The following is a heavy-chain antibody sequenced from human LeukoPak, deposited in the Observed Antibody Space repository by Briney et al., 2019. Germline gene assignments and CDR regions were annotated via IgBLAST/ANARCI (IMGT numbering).Heavy chain of an antibody. V-gene: IGHV4-59*01. Sequence: SETLSLTCTVSGGSINYYYWSWIRQSPGKGLEWIGYVYYNGSAKYNPSLKSRVTISVDMSKNQFSLKVSSVTAADTAIYYCARKGGHFDYWGQGTLVTVSS. J-gene: IGHJ4*02. CDR1: GGSINYYY. CDR2: VYYNGSA. D-gene: IGHD2-15*01. CDR3: ARKGGHFDY.